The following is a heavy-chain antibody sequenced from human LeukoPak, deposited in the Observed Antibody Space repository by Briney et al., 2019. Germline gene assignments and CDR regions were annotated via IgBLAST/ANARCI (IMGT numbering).Heavy chain of an antibody. CDR2: ISSNGGST. Sequence: GGSLRLSCAASGFTFSSYAMHWVRQAPGKGLEYVSAISSNGGSTYYANSVKGRFTISRDNSKNTLYLQMGSLRAEDMAVYYCARLPGDSSGYRGQGTLVTVSS. CDR3: ARLPGDSSGY. D-gene: IGHD3-10*01. CDR1: GFTFSSYA. J-gene: IGHJ4*02. V-gene: IGHV3-64*01.